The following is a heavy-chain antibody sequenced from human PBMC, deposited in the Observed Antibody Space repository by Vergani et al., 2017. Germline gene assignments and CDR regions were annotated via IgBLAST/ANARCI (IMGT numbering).Heavy chain of an antibody. CDR3: TRGYGDYGAD. Sequence: QMQLQESGPGLVKPPGTLSLTCAVSGGSVSSSSWWSWVRQPPGKGLEWIGEIYHSGTTNFNPYLKSRVTMSIDKSKNQFSLKLNSVTAADTAVYYCTRGYGDYGADWGQGILVTVSS. CDR2: IYHSGTT. D-gene: IGHD4-17*01. V-gene: IGHV4-4*03. J-gene: IGHJ4*02. CDR1: GGSVSSSSW.